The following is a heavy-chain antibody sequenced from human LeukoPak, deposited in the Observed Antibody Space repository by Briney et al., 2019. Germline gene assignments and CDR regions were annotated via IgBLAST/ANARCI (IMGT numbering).Heavy chain of an antibody. J-gene: IGHJ3*02. CDR1: GYSFTSHW. Sequence: GESLKISCQGSGYSFTSHWIGWVRQLPGKGLEWMGIIYPGDSETRYSPSFQGQVTISADKSISTAYLQWSSLKASDTAMYYCARRYYYDSSGYYLAHDAFDIWGQGTMVTVSS. D-gene: IGHD3-22*01. CDR2: IYPGDSET. V-gene: IGHV5-51*01. CDR3: ARRYYYDSSGYYLAHDAFDI.